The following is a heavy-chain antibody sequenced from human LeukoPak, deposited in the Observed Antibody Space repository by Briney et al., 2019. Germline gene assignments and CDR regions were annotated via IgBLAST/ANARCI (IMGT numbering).Heavy chain of an antibody. CDR1: GGSISGGDYY. J-gene: IGHJ3*02. D-gene: IGHD3-9*01. Sequence: SQTLSLTCTVSGGSISGGDYYWSWIRQPRGKGLEWIGYTYYSGSTYYNPSLKSRVTISVDTSKNQFSLKLSSVTAADTAVYYCARDQRAYYDILTGTGHDAFDIWGQGTMVTVSS. CDR2: TYYSGST. V-gene: IGHV4-30-4*08. CDR3: ARDQRAYYDILTGTGHDAFDI.